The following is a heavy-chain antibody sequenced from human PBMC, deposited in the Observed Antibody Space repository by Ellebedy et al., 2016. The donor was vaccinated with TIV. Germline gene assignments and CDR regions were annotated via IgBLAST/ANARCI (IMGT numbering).Heavy chain of an antibody. CDR2: ISYDGSNK. CDR1: GFTFSSYA. J-gene: IGHJ5*02. D-gene: IGHD3-9*01. V-gene: IGHV3-30-3*01. CDR3: ARYSQLRYLRFDP. Sequence: GGSLRLXXAASGFTFSSYAMHWVRQAPGKGLEWVAVISYDGSNKYYADSVKGRFTISRDNSKNTLYLQMNSLRAEDTAVYYCARYSQLRYLRFDPWGQGTLVTVSS.